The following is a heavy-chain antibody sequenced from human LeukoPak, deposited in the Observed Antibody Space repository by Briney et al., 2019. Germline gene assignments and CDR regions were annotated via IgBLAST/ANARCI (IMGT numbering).Heavy chain of an antibody. V-gene: IGHV1-2*02. D-gene: IGHD3-9*01. CDR1: GYTFTGYY. Sequence: ASVKVSCKASGYTFTGYYMHWVRQAPGQGLEWMGWINPNSGGTNYAQKFQGRVTMTRDTSISTAYMELSRLRSDDTAVYYCARHNDILTGYSLNWWGQGTLVTVSS. CDR2: INPNSGGT. CDR3: ARHNDILTGYSLNW. J-gene: IGHJ4*02.